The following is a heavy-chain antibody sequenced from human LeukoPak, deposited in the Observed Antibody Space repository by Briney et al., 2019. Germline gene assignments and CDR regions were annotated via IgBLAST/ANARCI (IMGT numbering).Heavy chain of an antibody. CDR2: PHPISGYT. CDR3: ARGNRLYSSSWSSLPFDI. CDR1: GYIFTDYD. V-gene: IGHV1-8*01. D-gene: IGHD6-13*01. Sequence: ASVKVSCKASGYIFTDYDINWVRQATGQGLEWMGWPHPISGYTGSAQKFQGRVTMTRDTSISTAYLELSSLRSDDTAVYYCARGNRLYSSSWSSLPFDIWGQGTMVTVSS. J-gene: IGHJ3*02.